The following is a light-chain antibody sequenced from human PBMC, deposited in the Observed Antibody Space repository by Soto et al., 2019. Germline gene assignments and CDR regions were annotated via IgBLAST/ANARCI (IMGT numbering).Light chain of an antibody. CDR1: RSNIGSNS. V-gene: IGLV1-44*01. CDR3: AAWDDSLYGAV. Sequence: QSVLTQPPSASGTPGRRVTISCSGSRSNIGSNSENWYQQLPRAAPKLLLYSDNHRPSGVPDRFSGSKSGSSATLAISGLQAEDEADYYCAAWDDSLYGAVFGGGTKLTVL. CDR2: SDN. J-gene: IGLJ2*01.